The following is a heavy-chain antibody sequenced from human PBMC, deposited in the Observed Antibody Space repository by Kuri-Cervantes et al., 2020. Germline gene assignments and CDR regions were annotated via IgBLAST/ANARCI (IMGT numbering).Heavy chain of an antibody. Sequence: ASVKVSCKASGGTFSSYAISWVRQAPGQGLEWMGWINAGNGNTKYSQKFQGRVTITRDTSASTAYMELSSLRSEDTAVYYCARAALRYFPLPYWGQGTLVTVSS. CDR2: INAGNGNT. D-gene: IGHD3-9*01. V-gene: IGHV1-3*01. J-gene: IGHJ4*02. CDR1: GGTFSSYA. CDR3: ARAALRYFPLPY.